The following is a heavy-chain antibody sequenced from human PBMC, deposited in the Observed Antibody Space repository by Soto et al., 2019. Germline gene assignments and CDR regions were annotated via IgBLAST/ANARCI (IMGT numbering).Heavy chain of an antibody. CDR3: ARDYGDYFYGMDV. V-gene: IGHV1-69*04. J-gene: IGHJ6*02. Sequence: SVKVSCKASGYTFTSYGISWVRQAPGQGLEWMGRIIPNLGITNYAQKFQGRVTITADKSTSTAYMELSSLKSEDTAVYYCARDYGDYFYGMDVWGQGTTVTVSS. CDR2: IIPNLGIT. CDR1: GYTFTSYG. D-gene: IGHD4-17*01.